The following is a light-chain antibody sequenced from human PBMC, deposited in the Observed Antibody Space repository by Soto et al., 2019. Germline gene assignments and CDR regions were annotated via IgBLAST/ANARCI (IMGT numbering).Light chain of an antibody. CDR1: QGITNH. Sequence: DIQMTQAPASLSASVGDRVTITCQASQGITNHLNWYQQKPGRPPKLLIYAASNLETRVPSRFSGRGSGTDFTFIISSLQPEDIATYYCQQYDKFPFTFGPGTKVDIK. CDR2: AAS. CDR3: QQYDKFPFT. V-gene: IGKV1-33*01. J-gene: IGKJ3*01.